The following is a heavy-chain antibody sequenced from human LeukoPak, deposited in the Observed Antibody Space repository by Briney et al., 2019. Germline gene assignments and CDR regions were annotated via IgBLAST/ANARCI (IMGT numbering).Heavy chain of an antibody. CDR2: INPSGGST. J-gene: IGHJ4*02. D-gene: IGHD4-17*01. Sequence: ASVKVSCKASGYTFTSYYMHWVRQAPGQGLEWMGIINPSGGSTNYAQKFQGRVTMTRDTSISTAYMELSRLRSDDTAVYYCARGPSRYGDTRAHPVGFDYWGQGTLVTVSS. CDR1: GYTFTSYY. CDR3: ARGPSRYGDTRAHPVGFDY. V-gene: IGHV1-46*01.